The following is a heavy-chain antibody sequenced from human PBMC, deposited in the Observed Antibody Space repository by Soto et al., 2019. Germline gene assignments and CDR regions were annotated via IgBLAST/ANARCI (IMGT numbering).Heavy chain of an antibody. D-gene: IGHD3-3*01. CDR2: ISSSSSYI. CDR3: ARDETQSYDFWSGPEPPPNLFDI. V-gene: IGHV3-21*06. CDR1: CFAFSYIK. Sequence: GCCLNLYSAPDCFAFSYIKVKWICKATWEALECVSSISSSSSYIYYADSVKGRFTISRDNAKNSLYLQMNSLRAEDTAVYYCARDETQSYDFWSGPEPPPNLFDIWGQGT. J-gene: IGHJ3*02.